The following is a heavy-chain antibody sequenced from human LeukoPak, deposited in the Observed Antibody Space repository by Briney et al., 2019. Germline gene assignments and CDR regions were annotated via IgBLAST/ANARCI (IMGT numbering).Heavy chain of an antibody. Sequence: PGGSLRLSCTASGFSFSNHYMRWIRQAPGKGLEWVANINEDGSNKWHLGSVKGRFTVSRDNARNSLCLQMNSLRVEDTAVYYCTRVIVAVPGYFDYFDFWGQGVLVTVSS. V-gene: IGHV3-7*01. CDR3: TRVIVAVPGYFDYFDF. CDR1: GFSFSNHY. J-gene: IGHJ4*02. D-gene: IGHD6-19*01. CDR2: INEDGSNK.